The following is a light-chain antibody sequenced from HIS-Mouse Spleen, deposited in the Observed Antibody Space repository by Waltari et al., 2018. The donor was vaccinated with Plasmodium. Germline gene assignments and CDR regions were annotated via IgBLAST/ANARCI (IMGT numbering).Light chain of an antibody. CDR3: QAWDSSTVV. V-gene: IGLV3-1*01. Sequence: SYELTQPPSVSVSPGQTDSLTCSGHKLGDKYACWYQPKPGQSPVLVIYQDSKRPSGSPERFPGSNSGNTATLTISGTQAMDEADYYCQAWDSSTVVFGGGTKLTVL. CDR1: KLGDKY. CDR2: QDS. J-gene: IGLJ2*01.